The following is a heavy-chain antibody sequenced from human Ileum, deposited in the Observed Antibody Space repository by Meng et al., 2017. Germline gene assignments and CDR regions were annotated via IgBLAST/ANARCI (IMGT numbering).Heavy chain of an antibody. V-gene: IGHV3-72*01. J-gene: IGHJ4*02. CDR3: ATIRGSFGD. Sequence: EVQVVESGGGLVQPGGSLRLSCEVSGFTFSDLFVDWVRQAPGKGLEWIGRSKNGAYSYTTEYAASMKGRFTISRDDSKNSLYLQVNSLKTEDTAVYYCATIRGSFGDWGQGTLVTVSS. D-gene: IGHD3-10*01. CDR2: SKNGAYSYTT. CDR1: GFTFSDLF.